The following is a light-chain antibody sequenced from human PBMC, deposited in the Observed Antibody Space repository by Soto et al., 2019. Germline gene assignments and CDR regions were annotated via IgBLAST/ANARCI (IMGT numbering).Light chain of an antibody. V-gene: IGLV2-14*01. Sequence: QSALTQPASVSGSPGQSITISCTGNSSDVGGYNYVSWYQQHPGKAPKLMIYDVSNRPSGVSNRFSGSKSGNTASLTISGLQAEDEADYYCSSYTSSSTLLYVFGTGTKVTV. CDR2: DVS. CDR1: SSDVGGYNY. J-gene: IGLJ1*01. CDR3: SSYTSSSTLLYV.